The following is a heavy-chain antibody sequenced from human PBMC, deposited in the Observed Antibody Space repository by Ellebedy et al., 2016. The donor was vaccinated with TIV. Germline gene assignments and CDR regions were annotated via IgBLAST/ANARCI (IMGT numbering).Heavy chain of an antibody. CDR1: GFTFSNYH. Sequence: PGGSLRLSCAASGFTFSNYHMHWVRQAPGKGLEWVALRWSDGSLNYYEDSVKGRFTLSRDCSKNTLYLQMNSLRADDTALYYCAREVLGGQGDMDVWGQGTAVTVSS. CDR2: RWSDGSLN. CDR3: AREVLGGQGDMDV. V-gene: IGHV3-33*01. J-gene: IGHJ6*02. D-gene: IGHD4/OR15-4a*01.